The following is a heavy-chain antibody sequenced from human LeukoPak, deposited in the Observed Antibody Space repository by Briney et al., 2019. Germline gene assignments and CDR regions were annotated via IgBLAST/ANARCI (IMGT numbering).Heavy chain of an antibody. CDR3: AKGYYDSRQWAFDI. CDR2: ISWNGGSI. V-gene: IGHV3-9*01. CDR1: GFTFDDYA. D-gene: IGHD3-22*01. Sequence: GGSLRLSCAASGFTFDDYAMHWVRQAPGKGLEWVSGISWNGGSIGYADSVKGRFTISRDNAKSSLYLQMNSLRAEDTALYYCAKGYYDSRQWAFDIWGQGTMVTVSS. J-gene: IGHJ3*02.